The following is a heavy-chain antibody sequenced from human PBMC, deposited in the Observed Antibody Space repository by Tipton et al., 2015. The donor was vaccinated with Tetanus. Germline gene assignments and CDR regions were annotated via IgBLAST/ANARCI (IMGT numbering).Heavy chain of an antibody. D-gene: IGHD3-10*01. CDR3: AREREGRYYGAGSYFDS. Sequence: QSGAEVKKPGASVKVSCKASGYSFTKNSISWVRQAPGQGLEWMAWINTNNGNPTSAQDFTGRFVFSVDTSVSTAYLQITSLKADDTAVYYCAREREGRYYGAGSYFDSWGQGTLVTVSS. V-gene: IGHV7-4-1*02. J-gene: IGHJ4*02. CDR1: GYSFTKNS. CDR2: INTNNGNP.